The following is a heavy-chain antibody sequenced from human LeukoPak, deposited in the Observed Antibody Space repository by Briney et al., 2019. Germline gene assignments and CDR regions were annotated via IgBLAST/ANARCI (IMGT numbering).Heavy chain of an antibody. J-gene: IGHJ5*02. CDR2: INPNSGGT. D-gene: IGHD3-10*01. V-gene: IGHV1-2*04. Sequence: ASVKVSCKASGYTFTGYYMHWVRQAPGQGLEWMGWINPNSGGTNYAQKFQGWVTMTRDTSISTAYMELSRLRPDDTAVYYCARDRYGSGSYKGKYNWFDPWGQGTLVTVSS. CDR1: GYTFTGYY. CDR3: ARDRYGSGSYKGKYNWFDP.